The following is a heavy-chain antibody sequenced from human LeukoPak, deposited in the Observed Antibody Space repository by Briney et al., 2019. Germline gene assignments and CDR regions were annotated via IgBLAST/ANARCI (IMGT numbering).Heavy chain of an antibody. CDR2: IGTAGDT. D-gene: IGHD4-17*01. CDR3: ARGVAWLGEGFDR. Sequence: GGSLRLSCAASGFTFSSYDMHWVRHATGKGLRWVSAIGTAGDTYYPGSVKGRFTISRENAKNSLYLQMNSLRAGDTAVYYCARGVAWLGEGFDRWGQGTLVTVSS. CDR1: GFTFSSYD. J-gene: IGHJ5*02. V-gene: IGHV3-13*01.